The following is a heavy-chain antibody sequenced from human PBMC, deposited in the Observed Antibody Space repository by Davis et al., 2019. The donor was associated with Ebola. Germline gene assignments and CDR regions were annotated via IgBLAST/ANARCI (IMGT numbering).Heavy chain of an antibody. D-gene: IGHD7-27*01. CDR1: GFTFSNAW. Sequence: GESLKISCAASGFTFSNAWMSWVRQAPGKGLEWVGRIKSKTDGGTTDYAAPVKGRFTISRDDSKNTLYLQMNSLRAEDTAVYYCAGAWDWGQGTLVTVSS. CDR3: AGAWD. V-gene: IGHV3-15*01. CDR2: IKSKTDGGTT. J-gene: IGHJ4*02.